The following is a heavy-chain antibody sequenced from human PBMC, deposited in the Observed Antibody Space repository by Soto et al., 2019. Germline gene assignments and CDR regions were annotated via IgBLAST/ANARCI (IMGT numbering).Heavy chain of an antibody. D-gene: IGHD3-22*01. CDR1: GGTFSSYA. CDR3: ARGRGPRSGYYPHWFDP. J-gene: IGHJ5*02. Sequence: QVQLVQSGAEVKKPGSSVKVSCKASGGTFSSYAITWVRQAPGQGLEWMGGIIPIFGTANYAQKFQGRVRITAGESTGTGYMELSSLRCEDTAGYYCARGRGPRSGYYPHWFDPWGQGTLVTVSS. CDR2: IIPIFGTA. V-gene: IGHV1-69*12.